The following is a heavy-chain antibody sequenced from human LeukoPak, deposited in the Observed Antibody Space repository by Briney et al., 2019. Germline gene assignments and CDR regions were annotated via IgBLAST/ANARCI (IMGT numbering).Heavy chain of an antibody. CDR3: ARGSTRQLWLLS. J-gene: IGHJ5*02. CDR2: INHSGST. Sequence: PSETLSLTCAVYGGSFSGYYWSWIRQPPGEGLEWIGEINHSGSTNYNPSLKSRVTISVDTSKNQFSLKLSSVTAADTAVYYCARGSTRQLWLLSWGQGTLVTVSS. CDR1: GGSFSGYY. V-gene: IGHV4-34*01. D-gene: IGHD5-18*01.